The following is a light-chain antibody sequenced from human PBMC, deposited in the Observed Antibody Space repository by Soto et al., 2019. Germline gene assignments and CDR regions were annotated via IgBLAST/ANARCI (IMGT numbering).Light chain of an antibody. CDR2: GAS. Sequence: EIVLTQSPGTLSLSPGERATLSCRASQSVSYSYLAWYQQKPGQAPRLLIYGASSRATGIPDRFSGSGSGTDFTLTISRLEPEDFAVYYCHQYSSSPPITFGQGTRLEIK. CDR1: QSVSYSY. CDR3: HQYSSSPPIT. V-gene: IGKV3-20*01. J-gene: IGKJ5*01.